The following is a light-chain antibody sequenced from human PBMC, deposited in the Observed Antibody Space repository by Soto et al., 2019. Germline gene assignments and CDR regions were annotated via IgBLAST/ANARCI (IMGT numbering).Light chain of an antibody. Sequence: EIVMTQSPATLSVSPGEGATLSCRASQSVSSKLAWYQQKPGQAPRRLIYGASTRATGIPAGFSGSGSGTEFTLIISSPQSEDAAVYYCQQYKSWLWTFGHGTKVEI. J-gene: IGKJ1*01. CDR1: QSVSSK. V-gene: IGKV3-15*01. CDR3: QQYKSWLWT. CDR2: GAS.